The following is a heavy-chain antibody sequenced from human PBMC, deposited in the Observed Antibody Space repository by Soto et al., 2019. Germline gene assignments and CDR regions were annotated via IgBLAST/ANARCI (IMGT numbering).Heavy chain of an antibody. J-gene: IGHJ4*02. CDR2: MNPDSGRA. D-gene: IGHD3-9*01. CDR1: GYTFPSYD. Sequence: GASVKVSCKASGYTFPSYDMNWVRQATGQGREWMGWMNPDSGRAGYAQKFQGRVTMTRNTSISTDYMELNSLRSEDTAVYYCARGLAVNSWKYDILTGDYWGQGTLVTVSS. CDR3: ARGLAVNSWKYDILTGDY. V-gene: IGHV1-8*01.